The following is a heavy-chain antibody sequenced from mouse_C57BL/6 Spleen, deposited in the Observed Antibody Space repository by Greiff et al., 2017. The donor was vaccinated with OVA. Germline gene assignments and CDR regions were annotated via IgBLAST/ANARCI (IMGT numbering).Heavy chain of an antibody. CDR2: IDPSDSYN. D-gene: IGHD1-1*01. CDR3: ARYPPGGSTPPFDY. Sequence: QVQLQQPGADLVMPGASVKLSCKASGYTFTSYWMHWVKQRPGKGLEWIGEIDPSDSYNNYNQNFKGKSTLTVDKSTSTAYMQLRSLTSEDSAVYYCARYPPGGSTPPFDYWGQGTTLTVSS. V-gene: IGHV1-69*01. CDR1: GYTFTSYW. J-gene: IGHJ2*01.